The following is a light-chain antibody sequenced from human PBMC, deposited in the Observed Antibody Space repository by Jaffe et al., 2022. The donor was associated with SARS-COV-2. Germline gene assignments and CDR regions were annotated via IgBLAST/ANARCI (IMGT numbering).Light chain of an antibody. Sequence: QSVLTQPPSVSGAPGQRVTISCTGSSSNIGADYDVHWYQQVPGTAPKVLIYGNTNRPSGVPDRFSGSKSGTSASLAITGLQAEDEADYYCQSYDSSLSGSVFGGGTKLTVL. CDR2: GNT. CDR1: SSNIGADYD. J-gene: IGLJ3*02. V-gene: IGLV1-40*01. CDR3: QSYDSSLSGSV.